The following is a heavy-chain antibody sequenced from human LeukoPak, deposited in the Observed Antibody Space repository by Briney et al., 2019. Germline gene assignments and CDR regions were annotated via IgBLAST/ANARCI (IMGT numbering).Heavy chain of an antibody. CDR1: GFSVSTSGVG. V-gene: IGHV2-5*02. J-gene: IGHJ3*02. D-gene: IGHD4-17*01. CDR2: IYWDDDK. Sequence: SGPTLVKPTQTLTLTCTISGFSVSTSGVGVGWIRQPPGEALEWLALIYWDDDKRYSPSLRSRVTITKDTSKNQVVLKVTNMDPVDTATYYCAHGDSGDYHSFDIWGQGTVVTVSS. CDR3: AHGDSGDYHSFDI.